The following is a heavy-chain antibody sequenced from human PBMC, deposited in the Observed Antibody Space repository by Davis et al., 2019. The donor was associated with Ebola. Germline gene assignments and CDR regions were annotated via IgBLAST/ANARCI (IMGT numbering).Heavy chain of an antibody. J-gene: IGHJ4*02. CDR3: AKAFSGGGWYYFDY. CDR1: GFTFDDYA. CDR2: ISWNSGSI. Sequence: SLKISCAASGFTFDDYAMHWVRQAPGKGLEWVSGISWNSGSIGYADSVKGRFTISRDNAKNSLYLQMNSLRAEDTALYYCAKAFSGGGWYYFDYWGQGTLVTVSS. V-gene: IGHV3-9*01. D-gene: IGHD2-15*01.